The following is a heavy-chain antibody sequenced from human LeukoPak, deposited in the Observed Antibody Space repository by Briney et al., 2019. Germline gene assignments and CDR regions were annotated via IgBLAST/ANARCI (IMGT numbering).Heavy chain of an antibody. CDR3: AKDGYLRAMVTPHYFDY. CDR1: GFTFSSYE. J-gene: IGHJ4*02. D-gene: IGHD5-18*01. Sequence: GGSLRLSCAASGFTFSSYEMSWVRQAPGKGLEWVSAISGSGGSTYYADSVKGRFTISRDNSKNTLYLQMNSLRAEDTAVYYCAKDGYLRAMVTPHYFDYWGQGTLVTVSS. V-gene: IGHV3-23*01. CDR2: ISGSGGST.